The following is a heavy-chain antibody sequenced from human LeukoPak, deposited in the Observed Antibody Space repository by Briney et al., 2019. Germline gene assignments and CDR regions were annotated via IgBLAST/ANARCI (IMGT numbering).Heavy chain of an antibody. J-gene: IGHJ4*02. D-gene: IGHD6-13*01. Sequence: ASVKVSCKASGYTFTSYDINWVRQATGQGLEWMGWMNPNSGNTGYAQKFQGRVTMTRNTSISTAYMELSSPRSEDTAVYYCARRNWGIAAADYWGQGTLVTVSS. V-gene: IGHV1-8*01. CDR1: GYTFTSYD. CDR2: MNPNSGNT. CDR3: ARRNWGIAAADY.